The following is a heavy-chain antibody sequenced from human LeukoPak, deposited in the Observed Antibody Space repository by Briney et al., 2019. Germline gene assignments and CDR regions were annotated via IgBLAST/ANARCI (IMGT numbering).Heavy chain of an antibody. D-gene: IGHD3-10*01. V-gene: IGHV4-59*01. CDR2: IYYSGST. Sequence: TSETLSLTCTVSGGSISRYYWSWIRQPPGKGLEWIGNIYYSGSTNYNPSLKSRVTISVDTSKNQFSLKLSSVTAADTAVYYCARGGKYYYSGGYYFDYWGQGTLVTVSS. J-gene: IGHJ4*02. CDR3: ARGGKYYYSGGYYFDY. CDR1: GGSISRYY.